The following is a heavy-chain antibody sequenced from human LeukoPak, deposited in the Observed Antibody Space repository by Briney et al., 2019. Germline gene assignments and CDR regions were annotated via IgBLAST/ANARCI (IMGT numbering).Heavy chain of an antibody. CDR2: INSDGSST. D-gene: IGHD4-11*01. CDR3: AREEYSVRRGARLDH. CDR1: GFTFNNYW. J-gene: IGHJ4*02. Sequence: GSLRLSCAASGFTFNNYWMHLVRQAPGKELVWVSRINSDGSSTGYADSMRGRFTISRDTAKNTLYLQMNSVRVEDTAMYYCAREEYSVRRGARLDHWGQGTLVIVSS. V-gene: IGHV3-74*01.